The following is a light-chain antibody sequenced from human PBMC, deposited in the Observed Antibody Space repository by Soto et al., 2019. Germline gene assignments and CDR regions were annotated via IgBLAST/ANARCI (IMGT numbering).Light chain of an antibody. CDR2: AAS. CDR1: QSVTSN. J-gene: IGKJ5*01. CDR3: QQYTTWPPIT. Sequence: EIVLTQSPDTLAVSQGEVATLSCWASQSVTSNLAWYQQKRGQAPRLLIYAASTRATGVPARFSGSGSGTEFTLTISSLQSEDFAVYYCQQYTTWPPITFGQGTRLAIK. V-gene: IGKV3D-15*01.